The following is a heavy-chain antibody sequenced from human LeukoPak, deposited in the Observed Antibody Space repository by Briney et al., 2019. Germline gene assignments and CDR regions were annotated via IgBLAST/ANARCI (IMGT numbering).Heavy chain of an antibody. CDR3: ARGTVAGQFDY. J-gene: IGHJ4*02. Sequence: GRSLRLSCAASGFTFGSYAMHWVRQAPGKGLEWVAVISYDGSNKYYADSVKGRFTISRDNSKNTLYLQMNSLRAEDTAVYYCARGTVAGQFDYWGQGTLVTVSS. D-gene: IGHD6-19*01. CDR2: ISYDGSNK. V-gene: IGHV3-30*04. CDR1: GFTFGSYA.